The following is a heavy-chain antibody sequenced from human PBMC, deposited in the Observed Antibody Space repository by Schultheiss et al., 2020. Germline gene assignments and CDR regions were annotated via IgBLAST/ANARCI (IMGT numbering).Heavy chain of an antibody. CDR2: INWNGGST. Sequence: GGSLRLSCAASGFTFSSYAMSWVRQAPGKGLEWVSGINWNGGSTGYADSVKGRFTISRDNARNSLYLQMNSLRAEDTAVYYCATGSGDGMDVWGQGTTVTVSS. D-gene: IGHD7-27*01. V-gene: IGHV3-20*04. CDR3: ATGSGDGMDV. J-gene: IGHJ6*02. CDR1: GFTFSSYA.